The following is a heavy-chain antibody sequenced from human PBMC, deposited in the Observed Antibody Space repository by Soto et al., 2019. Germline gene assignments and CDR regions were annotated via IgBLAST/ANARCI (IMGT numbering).Heavy chain of an antibody. V-gene: IGHV1-18*01. CDR1: GDSFTSFG. D-gene: IGHD4-4*01. J-gene: IGHJ6*02. CDR2: ISAYNAKT. CDR3: ARDRRYSNYNDYYGMDV. Sequence: ASVKVSCKASGDSFTSFGVSWVRQAPGQGLEWMGWISAYNAKTNYAQKIQGRVTMTTDTSTSTAYMELRSLRSDDTAVYFCARDRRYSNYNDYYGMDVWGQGTTVTVSS.